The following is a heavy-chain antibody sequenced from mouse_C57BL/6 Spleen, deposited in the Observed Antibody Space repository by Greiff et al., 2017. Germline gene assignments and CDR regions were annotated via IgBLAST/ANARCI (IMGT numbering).Heavy chain of an antibody. V-gene: IGHV1-64*01. CDR3: ARDYYGPYYFDY. D-gene: IGHD1-1*01. CDR2: IHPNSGST. CDR1: GYTFPSYW. J-gene: IGHJ2*01. Sequence: QVQLKQPGAELVKPGASVKLSCKASGYTFPSYWMHWVKQRPGQGLEWIGMIHPNSGSTNYNEKFKSKATLTVDKSSSTAYMQLSSLTSEDSAVYYCARDYYGPYYFDYWGQGTTLTVSS.